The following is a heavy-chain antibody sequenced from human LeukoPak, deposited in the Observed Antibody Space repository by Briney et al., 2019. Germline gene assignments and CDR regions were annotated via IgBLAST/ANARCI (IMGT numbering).Heavy chain of an antibody. D-gene: IGHD5-24*01. J-gene: IGHJ3*02. Sequence: GESLKISCRGSGSSFTSYWIGWVRQSPGRGLEWMGIIYPGDSDARYSPSFQGQVTISVDKSINTAYLQWSSLKTSDTAMYYCARRDPSDAFDIWGQGTMVTVSS. CDR1: GSSFTSYW. CDR3: ARRDPSDAFDI. V-gene: IGHV5-51*01. CDR2: IYPGDSDA.